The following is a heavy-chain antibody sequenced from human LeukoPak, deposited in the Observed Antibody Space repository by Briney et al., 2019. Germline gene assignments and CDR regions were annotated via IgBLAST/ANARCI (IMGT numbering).Heavy chain of an antibody. Sequence: SETLSLTCAVYGVSFSGYYWSWIRQPPGKGLEWIGEINHSGSTNYNPSLKSRVTISVDTSKNQFSLKLSSVTAADTAVYYCARRAPIVVVPAAVFDPWGQGTLVTVSS. CDR1: GVSFSGYY. V-gene: IGHV4-34*01. CDR3: ARRAPIVVVPAAVFDP. D-gene: IGHD2-2*01. J-gene: IGHJ5*02. CDR2: INHSGST.